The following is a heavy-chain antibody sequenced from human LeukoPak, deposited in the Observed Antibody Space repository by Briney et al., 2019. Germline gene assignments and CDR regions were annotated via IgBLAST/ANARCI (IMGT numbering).Heavy chain of an antibody. CDR1: GFTFSSYA. D-gene: IGHD6-13*01. J-gene: IGHJ5*02. Sequence: GGSLRLSCAASGFTFSSYAMSWVRQAPGKGLEWVSAISGSGGSTYYADSVKGRFTISRDDSKNTAYLQMNSLKTEDTAVYYCTSVRDSSSWAYNWFDPWGQGTLVTVSS. CDR2: ISGSGGST. CDR3: TSVRDSSSWAYNWFDP. V-gene: IGHV3-23*01.